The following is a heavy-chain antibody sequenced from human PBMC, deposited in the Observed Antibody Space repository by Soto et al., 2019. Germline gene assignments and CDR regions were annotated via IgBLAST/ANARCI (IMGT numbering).Heavy chain of an antibody. CDR1: SGPDRSHN. CDR3: VRQGIDCLHGLVDV. Sequence: QVQLQQSGPRLVKPSETLSLTCTVSSGPDRSHNWGWIRQPPGRGLEWIGYVYYTGDTAYNPSLLSGVTLSAKSTKNDICLTLSSGTATDAAVYYCVRQGIDCLHGLVDVWGQGTTVSVSS. D-gene: IGHD2-21*02. V-gene: IGHV4-59*08. J-gene: IGHJ6*02. CDR2: VYYTGDT.